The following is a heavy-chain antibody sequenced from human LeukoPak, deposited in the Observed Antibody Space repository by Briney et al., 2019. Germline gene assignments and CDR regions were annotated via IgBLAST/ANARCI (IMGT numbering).Heavy chain of an antibody. J-gene: IGHJ4*02. D-gene: IGHD3-22*01. CDR1: GGSISSSSYY. CDR2: INHSGST. Sequence: SETLSLTCTVSGGSISSSSYYWSWIRQPPGKGLEWIGEINHSGSTNYNPSLKSRVTISVDTSKNQFSLKLSSVTAADTAVYYCARASQAPPYYYDSSGLIDYWGQGTLVTVSS. V-gene: IGHV4-39*07. CDR3: ARASQAPPYYYDSSGLIDY.